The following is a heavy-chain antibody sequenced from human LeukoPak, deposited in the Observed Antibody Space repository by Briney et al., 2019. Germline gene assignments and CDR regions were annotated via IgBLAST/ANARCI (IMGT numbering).Heavy chain of an antibody. CDR2: ISSSSSYI. J-gene: IGHJ4*02. V-gene: IGHV3-21*01. CDR1: GFTFSSYS. D-gene: IGHD5-24*01. CDR3: ATTWGRGY. Sequence: GGSLRLSCAASGFTFSSYSVNWVRQAAGKGLEWVASISSSSSYIYYADSGKGRLTISSDNTNNTLYLKMNSLRAEDTAVYYCATTWGRGYWGQRTLVTVSS.